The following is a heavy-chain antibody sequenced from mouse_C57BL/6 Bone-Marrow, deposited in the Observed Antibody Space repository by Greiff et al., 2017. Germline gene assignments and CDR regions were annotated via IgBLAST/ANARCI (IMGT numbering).Heavy chain of an antibody. Sequence: QVTLKVSGPGLLQPSQTLSLTCSFSGFSLRTFGMGVGWIRQPSGKGLVWLAHIWWDDDKYSNPALKSRLTTSKYTSHTQLFLMIANVHTAETATAYCAGTWGNESSWFAYWGQGTLVTVAA. CDR3: AGTWGNESSWFAY. V-gene: IGHV8-8*01. J-gene: IGHJ3*01. CDR2: IWWDDDK. D-gene: IGHD1-3*01. CDR1: GFSLRTFGMG.